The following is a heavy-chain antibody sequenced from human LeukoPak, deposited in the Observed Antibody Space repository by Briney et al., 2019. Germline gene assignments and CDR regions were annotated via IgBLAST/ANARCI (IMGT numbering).Heavy chain of an antibody. CDR3: AKGYGSGTAYGMDV. V-gene: IGHV3-9*01. D-gene: IGHD3-10*01. J-gene: IGHJ6*02. Sequence: GRSLRLSCAASGFTFDDYAMHWVRQAPRKGLEWVSGISWNSGSIGYADSVKGRFTISRDNAKNSLYLQMNSLRAEDTALYYCAKGYGSGTAYGMDVWGQGTTVTVPS. CDR1: GFTFDDYA. CDR2: ISWNSGSI.